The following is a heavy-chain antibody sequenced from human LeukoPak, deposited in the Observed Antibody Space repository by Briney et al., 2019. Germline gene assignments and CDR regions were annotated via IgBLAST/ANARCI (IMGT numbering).Heavy chain of an antibody. CDR3: AKSSSYSGYKGDFDY. CDR2: ISWNSASI. V-gene: IGHV3-9*01. CDR1: GFTFDDYA. D-gene: IGHD5-12*01. Sequence: GGSLRLSCAASGFTFDDYAMHWVRQAPGKGLEWVSGISWNSASIGYADSVKGRFTISRDNAKNSLYLQMNSLRAEDTALYYCAKSSSYSGYKGDFDYWGQGTLVTVSS. J-gene: IGHJ4*02.